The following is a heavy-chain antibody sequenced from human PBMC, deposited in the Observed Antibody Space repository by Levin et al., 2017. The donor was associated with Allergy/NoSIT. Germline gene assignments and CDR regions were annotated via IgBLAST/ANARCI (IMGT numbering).Heavy chain of an antibody. V-gene: IGHV3-33*01. CDR3: ARSPQYYEGSSYHGGEFDY. CDR2: IWYDGSTE. CDR1: GFTFSSYG. Sequence: GGSLRLSCAASGFTFSSYGMHWVRQAPGKRLEWVAIIWYDGSTEDYADSVKGRFTISRDNSKNTLYLQMNSLRAEDTAVYYCARSPQYYEGSSYHGGEFDYWGQGTLVTVSS. J-gene: IGHJ4*02. D-gene: IGHD3-22*01.